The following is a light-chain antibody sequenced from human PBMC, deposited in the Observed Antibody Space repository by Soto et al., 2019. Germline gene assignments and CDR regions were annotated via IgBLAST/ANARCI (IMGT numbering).Light chain of an antibody. CDR1: QSVQTW. J-gene: IGKJ1*01. CDR3: QQYNNYFT. V-gene: IGKV1-5*03. Sequence: IPLNQSPSTVSASVEDRVTITCRASQSVQTWLAWFQQKPGKAPKLLIHKATTLETGVPSRFSGSGSETEFTLTISSLQPDDLGTYYCQQYNNYFTFGQGTKVDIK. CDR2: KAT.